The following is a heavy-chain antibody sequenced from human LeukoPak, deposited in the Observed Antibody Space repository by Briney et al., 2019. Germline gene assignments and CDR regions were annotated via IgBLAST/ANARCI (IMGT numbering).Heavy chain of an antibody. D-gene: IGHD3-22*01. CDR1: GFTFDGYA. J-gene: IGHJ4*02. V-gene: IGHV3-9*01. Sequence: GGSLRLSCAASGFTFDGYAMHWVRQAPGKGLEWVSGISWNSDSIGYADSVKGRFTISRDNAENSLYLQMNSLRAEDTALYYCAKEKYYYDSSGYSIIYFDYWGQGTLVTVSS. CDR2: ISWNSDSI. CDR3: AKEKYYYDSSGYSIIYFDY.